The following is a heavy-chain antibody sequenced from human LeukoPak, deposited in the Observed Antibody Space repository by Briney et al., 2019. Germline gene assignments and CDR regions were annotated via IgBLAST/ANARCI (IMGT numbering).Heavy chain of an antibody. V-gene: IGHV3-23*01. CDR2: ISGSGDNT. J-gene: IGHJ4*02. CDR3: AKVRTAVAGPTDY. Sequence: GGSLRLSCAASGFTFSSYAMSWVRQAPGKGLEWVSGISGSGDNTYYADSMKGRFTISRDNSKNTLYVQVNSLGTEDTAAYYCAKVRTAVAGPTDYWGQGTLVTVSS. CDR1: GFTFSSYA. D-gene: IGHD6-19*01.